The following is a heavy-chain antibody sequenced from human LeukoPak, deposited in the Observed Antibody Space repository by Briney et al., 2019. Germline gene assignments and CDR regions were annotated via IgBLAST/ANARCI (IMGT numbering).Heavy chain of an antibody. Sequence: PSETLSLTCTVSGGSISSYYWSWIRQPPGKGLEWIGYIYYSGSTNYNPSLKSRVTISVDTSKNQFSLKLSSVTAADTAVYYCAGKHDYGDYALQYWGQGTLVTVSS. CDR2: IYYSGST. CDR3: AGKHDYGDYALQY. CDR1: GGSISSYY. V-gene: IGHV4-59*01. D-gene: IGHD4-17*01. J-gene: IGHJ4*02.